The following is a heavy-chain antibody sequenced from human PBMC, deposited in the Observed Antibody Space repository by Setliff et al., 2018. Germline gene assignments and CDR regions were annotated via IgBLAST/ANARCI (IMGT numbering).Heavy chain of an antibody. Sequence: GGSLRLSCAASGFTFSSYSMNWVRQAPGKGLEWVSYISSSSSTIYYADSVKGRFTISRDNAKNSLYLQMNSLRAEDTAVYYCARDPGWRTLFYYYYYMDAWGEGTTVTVSS. J-gene: IGHJ6*03. D-gene: IGHD3-3*01. CDR1: GFTFSSYS. CDR2: ISSSSSTI. CDR3: ARDPGWRTLFYYYYYMDA. V-gene: IGHV3-48*01.